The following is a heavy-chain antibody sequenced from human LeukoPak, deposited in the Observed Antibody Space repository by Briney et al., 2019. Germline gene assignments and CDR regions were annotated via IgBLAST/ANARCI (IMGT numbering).Heavy chain of an antibody. CDR1: GFTFSSYS. D-gene: IGHD2-2*01. CDR3: ARAPTVLVGYCSSSSCQADY. J-gene: IGHJ4*02. V-gene: IGHV3-21*01. CDR2: ISGDSRYI. Sequence: GGSLRLSCAASGFTFSSYSMNWVRQAPRKGLEWVSAISGDSRYIYYADSVRGRFTISRDNAENSLYLQMHSLRVEDTAVYYCARAPTVLVGYCSSSSCQADYWGQGTLVTVSS.